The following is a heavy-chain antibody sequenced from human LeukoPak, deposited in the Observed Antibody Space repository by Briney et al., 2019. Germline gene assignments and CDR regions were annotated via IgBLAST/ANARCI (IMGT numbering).Heavy chain of an antibody. J-gene: IGHJ4*02. CDR1: GGSISSFY. D-gene: IGHD4-23*01. V-gene: IGHV4-59*01. CDR3: ARESSSYGGAFDY. CDR2: IYYNGNA. Sequence: SETLSLTCTVSGGSISSFYWSWIRQPPGKGLEWIGYIYYNGNANYNPSLKSRVTISVDTSKNQFSLKLSSVTAADTAVYYCARESSSYGGAFDYWGQGTLVTVSS.